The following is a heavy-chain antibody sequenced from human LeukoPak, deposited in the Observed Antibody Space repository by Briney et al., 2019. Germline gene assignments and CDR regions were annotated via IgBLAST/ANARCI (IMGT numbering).Heavy chain of an antibody. CDR3: ARGTYYYDSSGYFDY. Sequence: GASVKVSCKASGYTFTGYYMHWVRQAPGQGLEWMGRINPNSGGTNYAQKFQGRVTMTRDTSISTAYMELSRLRSDDTAVYYCARGTYYYDSSGYFDYWGQGTLATVSS. V-gene: IGHV1-2*06. J-gene: IGHJ4*02. CDR2: INPNSGGT. D-gene: IGHD3-22*01. CDR1: GYTFTGYY.